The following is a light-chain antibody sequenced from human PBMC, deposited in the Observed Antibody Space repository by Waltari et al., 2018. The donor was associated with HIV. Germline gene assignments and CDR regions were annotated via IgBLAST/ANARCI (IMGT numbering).Light chain of an antibody. CDR2: DAS. Sequence: EIVLTQSPATLSLSPGERATLSCRSSQSVTNYFAWYQQKPGQAPRLLIYDASNRATGIPARFSGSGPGTDFTLTISSLEPEDCAVYYCQHRNNWHAITFGQGTRLEIK. J-gene: IGKJ5*01. V-gene: IGKV3D-11*02. CDR3: QHRNNWHAIT. CDR1: QSVTNY.